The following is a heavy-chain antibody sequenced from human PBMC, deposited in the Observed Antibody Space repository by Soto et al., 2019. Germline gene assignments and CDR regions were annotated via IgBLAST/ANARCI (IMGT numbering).Heavy chain of an antibody. Sequence: QVQLVQSGAEVKKPGASVKVSCKASGYSFTSHGISWVRQAPGQGLEWMGWISVNNGNTNYAQNLQGRVTMTTDTXXSXASXELRSLRSDDTAVYYCARSGRHYGSGNRYYYGMDVWGQGTTVTVSS. J-gene: IGHJ6*02. V-gene: IGHV1-18*01. D-gene: IGHD3-10*01. CDR2: ISVNNGNT. CDR3: ARSGRHYGSGNRYYYGMDV. CDR1: GYSFTSHG.